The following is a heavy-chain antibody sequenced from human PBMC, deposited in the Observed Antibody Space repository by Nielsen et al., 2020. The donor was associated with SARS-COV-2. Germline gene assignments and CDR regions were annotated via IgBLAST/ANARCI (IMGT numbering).Heavy chain of an antibody. J-gene: IGHJ6*02. CDR3: AKDRGIAFYYYGMDV. D-gene: IGHD6-13*01. Sequence: GGSLRLSCAASGFTFDDYAMHWVRQAPGKGLEWVSGISWNSGSIGYADSVKGRFTISRDNAKNSLYLQMNSLRAEDTALYYCAKDRGIAFYYYGMDVWGQGTTVTVSS. CDR2: ISWNSGSI. V-gene: IGHV3-9*01. CDR1: GFTFDDYA.